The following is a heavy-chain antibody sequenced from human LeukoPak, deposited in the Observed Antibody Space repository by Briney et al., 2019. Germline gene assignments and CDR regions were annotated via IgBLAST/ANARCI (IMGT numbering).Heavy chain of an antibody. Sequence: ETLSLTCAVYGGSFSGYYWSWIRQPPGKGLEWIGEINHSGSTNYNPSLKSRVTISVDTSKNQFSLKLSSVTAADTAVYYCARGRPSAILKFHYMDVWGKGTTVTVSS. CDR3: ARGRPSAILKFHYMDV. CDR2: INHSGST. CDR1: GGSFSGYY. D-gene: IGHD2-2*01. V-gene: IGHV4-34*01. J-gene: IGHJ6*03.